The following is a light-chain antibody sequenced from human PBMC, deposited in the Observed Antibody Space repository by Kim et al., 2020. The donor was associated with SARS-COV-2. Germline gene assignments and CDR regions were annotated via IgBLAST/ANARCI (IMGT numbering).Light chain of an antibody. CDR3: QAWDSGAVV. V-gene: IGLV3-1*01. CDR2: QDD. Sequence: SYELTQPPSESMSPGQTASITCSGDNLGNKYISWYQKKSGQSPVVVIFQDDKQPSGIPERFSGSTSDNTATLTISGTQAMDEADYYCQAWDSGAVVFGGG. CDR1: NLGNKY. J-gene: IGLJ3*02.